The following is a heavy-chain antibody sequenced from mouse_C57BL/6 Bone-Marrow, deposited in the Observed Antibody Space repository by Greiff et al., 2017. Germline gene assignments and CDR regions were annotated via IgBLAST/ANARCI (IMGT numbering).Heavy chain of an antibody. J-gene: IGHJ3*01. Sequence: QVQLQQPGAELVRPGSSVKLSCKASGYTFTSYWMDWVKQRPGQGLEWIGNIYPSDSETHYNQKFKDKATLTVDKSSSTAYMQLSSLTSEDSAVYYCAREGYYYGSKFLGFAYWGQGTLVTVSA. V-gene: IGHV1-61*01. D-gene: IGHD1-1*01. CDR1: GYTFTSYW. CDR2: IYPSDSET. CDR3: AREGYYYGSKFLGFAY.